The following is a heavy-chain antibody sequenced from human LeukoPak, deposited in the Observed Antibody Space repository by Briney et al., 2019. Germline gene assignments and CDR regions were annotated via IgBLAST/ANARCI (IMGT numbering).Heavy chain of an antibody. Sequence: SETLSLTCTVSGGSISSYYWSWTRQPPGKGLEWIGYIHYTGSTNYNPSLKSRVTMSVDTSKNQFSLKLSSVTAADTAVYYCARDGGSSGWYEIAYWGQGTLVTVSS. CDR1: GGSISSYY. CDR3: ARDGGSSGWYEIAY. J-gene: IGHJ4*02. V-gene: IGHV4-59*12. CDR2: IHYTGST. D-gene: IGHD6-19*01.